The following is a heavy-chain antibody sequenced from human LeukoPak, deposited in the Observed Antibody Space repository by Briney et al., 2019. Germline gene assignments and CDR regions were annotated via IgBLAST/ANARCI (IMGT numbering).Heavy chain of an antibody. CDR3: AKESGFYSSSPPDY. CDR2: ISGSGGST. Sequence: GGSLRLSCAASGFTFSSYAMSWVRQAPGKGLEWVSAISGSGGSTYYADSVKGRFTISRDNSKNTLYLQMNSLRADDTAIYYCAKESGFYSSSPPDYWGQGTLVTVSS. V-gene: IGHV3-23*01. J-gene: IGHJ4*02. D-gene: IGHD6-13*01. CDR1: GFTFSSYA.